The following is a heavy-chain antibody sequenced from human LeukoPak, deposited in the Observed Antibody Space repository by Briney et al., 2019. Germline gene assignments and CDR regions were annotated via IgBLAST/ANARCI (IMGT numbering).Heavy chain of an antibody. CDR1: GFTFSSYG. Sequence: GGSLRLSCAASGFTFSSYGMHWVRQAPGKGLEWVAVISYEGSNKYYADSVKGRFTISRGNSKNTLYLQMNSLRAEDTAVYYCAKPHRNTYYYDSYGYWGQGTLITVSS. D-gene: IGHD3-22*01. CDR2: ISYEGSNK. J-gene: IGHJ4*02. V-gene: IGHV3-30*18. CDR3: AKPHRNTYYYDSYGY.